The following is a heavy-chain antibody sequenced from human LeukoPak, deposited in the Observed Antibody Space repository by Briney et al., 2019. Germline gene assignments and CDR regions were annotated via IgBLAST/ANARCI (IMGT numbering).Heavy chain of an antibody. D-gene: IGHD3-22*01. Sequence: GGSLRLSCAASGFTFSSYGMHWVRQAPGKGLEWVAFIRYDGSNKYYADSVKGRFTISRDNSKNTLYLQMNSLRAEDTAVYYCARRLNYYDSNLLDYWGQGTLVTVSS. CDR2: IRYDGSNK. CDR3: ARRLNYYDSNLLDY. V-gene: IGHV3-30*02. J-gene: IGHJ4*02. CDR1: GFTFSSYG.